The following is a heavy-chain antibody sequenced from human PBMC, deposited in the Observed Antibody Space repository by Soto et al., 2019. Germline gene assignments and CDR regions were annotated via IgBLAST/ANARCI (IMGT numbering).Heavy chain of an antibody. CDR2: INHSGST. CDR3: ARGQPRITMVRGGGRPNWFDP. CDR1: GGSFSGYY. V-gene: IGHV4-34*01. J-gene: IGHJ5*02. Sequence: TSETLSLTCAVYGGSFSGYYWSWIRQPPGKGLEWIGEINHSGSTNYNPSLKSRVTISVDTSKNQFSLKLSSVTAADTAVYYCARGQPRITMVRGGGRPNWFDPWGQGTLVTVSS. D-gene: IGHD3-10*01.